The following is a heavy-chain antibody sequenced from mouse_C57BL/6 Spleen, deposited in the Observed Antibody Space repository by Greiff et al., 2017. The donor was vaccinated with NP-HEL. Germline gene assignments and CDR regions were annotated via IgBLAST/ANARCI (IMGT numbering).Heavy chain of an antibody. J-gene: IGHJ4*01. CDR2: ISSGGSYT. Sequence: EVQVVESGGDLVKPGGSLKLSCAASGFTFSSYGMSWVRQTPDKRLEWVATISSGGSYTYYPDSVKGRFTISRDNAKNTLYLQMSSLKSEDTAMYYCAREATVVANGRAMDYWGQGTSVTVSS. D-gene: IGHD1-1*01. CDR1: GFTFSSYG. V-gene: IGHV5-6*01. CDR3: AREATVVANGRAMDY.